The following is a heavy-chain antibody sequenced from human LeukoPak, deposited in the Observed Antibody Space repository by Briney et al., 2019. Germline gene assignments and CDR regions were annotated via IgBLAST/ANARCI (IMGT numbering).Heavy chain of an antibody. D-gene: IGHD3-10*01. CDR3: ARRVGFYGSGSLNYFDP. CDR2: IFRTGST. CDR1: GGSIDSSSYY. J-gene: IGHJ5*01. Sequence: TSETLSLTCAGSGGSIDSSSYYWGWIRQPPGTGLEWIGSIFRTGSTYYSASLKSRVSISVDTSKNHIALKLTSVTASDTAVYFCARRVGFYGSGSLNYFDPWGQGILVSVS. V-gene: IGHV4-39*02.